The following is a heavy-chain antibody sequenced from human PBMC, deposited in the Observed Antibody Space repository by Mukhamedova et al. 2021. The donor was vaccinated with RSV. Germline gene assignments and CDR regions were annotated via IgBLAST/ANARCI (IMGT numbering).Heavy chain of an antibody. Sequence: GQGLEWMGWINANNGNTNYTQKLQGRVIMTTETSASTAYMELTNLRSDDTAVYYCARTLFYYYASGTFFGELMDVWGQGTTVTVSS. CDR3: ARTLFYYYASGTFFGELMDV. CDR2: INANNGNT. D-gene: IGHD3-10*01. J-gene: IGHJ6*02. V-gene: IGHV1-18*01.